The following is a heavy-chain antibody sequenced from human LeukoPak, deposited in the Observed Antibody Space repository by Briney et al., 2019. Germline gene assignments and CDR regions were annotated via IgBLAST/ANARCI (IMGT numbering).Heavy chain of an antibody. V-gene: IGHV1-18*01. CDR2: ISAYTGNT. CDR1: VNIFPKFG. Sequence: ASVKVSCKSSVNIFPKFGVNWVRRAPGRGLEWMGWISAYTGNTFYAPRVQDRVTMTTDTSTNTAYMELRSLRSDDPAFYYCALIEGDDFLDNWGQGTLVTVSS. CDR3: ALIEGDDFLDN. J-gene: IGHJ4*02. D-gene: IGHD2-21*02.